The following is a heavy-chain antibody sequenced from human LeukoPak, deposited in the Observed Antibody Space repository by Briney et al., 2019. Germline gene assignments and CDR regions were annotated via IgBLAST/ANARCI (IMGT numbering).Heavy chain of an antibody. D-gene: IGHD3-22*01. Sequence: PGGSLRLSCAASGFTFSSYAMSWVRQAPGKGLEWVSAISGSGGSTYYADSVKGRFTISRDNSKNTLYLQMNSLRAEDTAVYYCAKEVWYYYDSSGHEGWFDPWGQGTLVTVSS. CDR1: GFTFSSYA. J-gene: IGHJ5*02. V-gene: IGHV3-23*01. CDR3: AKEVWYYYDSSGHEGWFDP. CDR2: ISGSGGST.